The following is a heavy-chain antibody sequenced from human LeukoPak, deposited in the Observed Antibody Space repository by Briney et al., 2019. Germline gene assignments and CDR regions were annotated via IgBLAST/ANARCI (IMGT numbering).Heavy chain of an antibody. J-gene: IGHJ4*02. V-gene: IGHV4-30-4*01. CDR2: IYYSGST. D-gene: IGHD3-10*01. Sequence: SQTLSLTCTVSGVSISSGDYYWSWIRQPQGKGLEWIGYIYYSGSTYYNPSLKSRVTISVDTSKNQFSLKLSSVTAADTAAYYCARGPQASRYYGSGIETLLDYWGQGTLVTVSS. CDR1: GVSISSGDYY. CDR3: ARGPQASRYYGSGIETLLDY.